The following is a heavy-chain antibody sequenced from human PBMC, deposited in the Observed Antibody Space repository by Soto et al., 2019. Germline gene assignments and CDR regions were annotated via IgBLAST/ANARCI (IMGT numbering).Heavy chain of an antibody. CDR1: GGTFSSYS. D-gene: IGHD1-26*01. CDR2: IIPIVGTA. V-gene: IGHV1-69*01. CDR3: ARDGGRHSGGIDY. J-gene: IGHJ4*02. Sequence: QVQLVQSGAEVKKPGSSVKVSCNSSGGTFSSYSINWVRQAPGQGREWMGEIIPIVGTANYAQKLQGRVTITSDESTSTAYMELSSLRSEVTAVYYCARDGGRHSGGIDYWGQGTLVTVSS.